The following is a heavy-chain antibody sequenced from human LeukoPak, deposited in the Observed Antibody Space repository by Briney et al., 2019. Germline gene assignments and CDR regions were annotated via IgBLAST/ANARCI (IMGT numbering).Heavy chain of an antibody. CDR1: GGSFSGYY. V-gene: IGHV4-34*01. J-gene: IGHJ6*02. D-gene: IGHD4-17*01. Sequence: SETLSLTCAVYGGSFSGYYWSWIRQPPGKGLEWIGEINHSGSTNCNPSLKSRVTISVDTSKNQFSLKLSSVTAADTAVYYCARHPVTTFYYYGMDVWGQGTTVTVSS. CDR3: ARHPVTTFYYYGMDV. CDR2: INHSGST.